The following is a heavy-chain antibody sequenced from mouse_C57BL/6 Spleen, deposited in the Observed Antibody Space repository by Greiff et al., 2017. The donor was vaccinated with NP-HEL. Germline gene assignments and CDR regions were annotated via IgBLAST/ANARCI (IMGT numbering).Heavy chain of an antibody. Sequence: VQLQQSGPGLVKPSQSLSLTCSVTGYSITSGYYWNWIRQFPGNKLEWMGYISYDGSNNYNPSLKNRISITRDTSKNQFFLKLNSVTTEDTATYYCARGPIYGSSPYFDYWGQGTTLTVSS. J-gene: IGHJ2*01. D-gene: IGHD1-1*01. CDR3: ARGPIYGSSPYFDY. CDR2: ISYDGSN. V-gene: IGHV3-6*01. CDR1: GYSITSGYY.